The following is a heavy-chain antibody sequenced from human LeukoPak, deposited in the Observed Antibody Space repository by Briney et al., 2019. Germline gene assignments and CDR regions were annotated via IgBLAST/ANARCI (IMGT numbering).Heavy chain of an antibody. CDR3: ARGGSSGYNYSAFDI. CDR1: GFTFSNYE. D-gene: IGHD3-22*01. J-gene: IGHJ3*02. CDR2: ISISGATI. V-gene: IGHV3-48*03. Sequence: GGSLRLSCIAPGFTFSNYEMNWVRQAPGKGLEWVSFISISGATIYYADSVKGRFTISRDNAKNSLYLQMHSLRAEDTAVYYCARGGSSGYNYSAFDIWGQGTMVTVSS.